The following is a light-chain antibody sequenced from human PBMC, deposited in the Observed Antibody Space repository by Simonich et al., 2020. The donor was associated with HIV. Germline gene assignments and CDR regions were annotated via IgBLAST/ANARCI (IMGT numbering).Light chain of an antibody. CDR1: SSDVGGYNY. V-gene: IGLV2-14*03. Sequence: QSALTQPASVSGSPGQSITISCTGTSSDVGGYNYVSWYQQHPGKAPKLMIYDVSKRPSGVSNRFSGSKSGNPASLTISGLQAEDEADYFCCSYTSNSTGVFGGGTRLTVL. CDR3: CSYTSNSTGV. CDR2: DVS. J-gene: IGLJ3*02.